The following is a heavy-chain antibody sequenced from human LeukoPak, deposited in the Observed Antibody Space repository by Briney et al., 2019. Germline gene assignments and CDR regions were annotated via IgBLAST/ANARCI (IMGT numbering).Heavy chain of an antibody. J-gene: IGHJ3*02. CDR1: GYTFTGYY. V-gene: IGHV1-2*02. CDR3: ARDQWGYYYDSGAFDI. CDR2: INPNSGGT. Sequence: ASVKVSCKASGYTFTGYYMHWVRQAPGQGLEWMGWINPNSGGTNYAQKFQGRVTMTRDTSISTAYMELSRLRSDDTAVYYCARDQWGYYYDSGAFDIWGQGTMVTVSS. D-gene: IGHD3-22*01.